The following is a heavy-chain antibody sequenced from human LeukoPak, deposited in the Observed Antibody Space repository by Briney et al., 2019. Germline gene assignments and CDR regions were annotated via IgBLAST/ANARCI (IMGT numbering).Heavy chain of an antibody. CDR1: GYTFTSYG. CDR3: ATDANRGSSWYPFDY. J-gene: IGHJ4*02. CDR2: ISAYNGNT. V-gene: IGHV1-18*01. Sequence: ASVKVSCKASGYTFTSYGISWVRQAPGQGLEWMGWISAYNGNTNYAQKLQGRVTMTTDTSTSTAYMELRSLRSDDTAVYYCATDANRGSSWYPFDYWGQGTLVTVSS. D-gene: IGHD6-13*01.